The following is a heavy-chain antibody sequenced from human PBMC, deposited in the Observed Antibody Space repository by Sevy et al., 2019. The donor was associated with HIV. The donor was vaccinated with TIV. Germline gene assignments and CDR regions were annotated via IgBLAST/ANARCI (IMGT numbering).Heavy chain of an antibody. J-gene: IGHJ4*02. D-gene: IGHD3-10*01. CDR3: AKAPNSYYGSGRERYYFDY. CDR1: GFTFSSYA. Sequence: GGSLRLSCAASGFTFSSYAMSWVRQAPGKGLEWVSAISGSGGSTYYADSVKGRFTISRDNSKNTLYLQMNSLRAEDKAVYYCAKAPNSYYGSGRERYYFDYWGQGTLVTVSS. V-gene: IGHV3-23*01. CDR2: ISGSGGST.